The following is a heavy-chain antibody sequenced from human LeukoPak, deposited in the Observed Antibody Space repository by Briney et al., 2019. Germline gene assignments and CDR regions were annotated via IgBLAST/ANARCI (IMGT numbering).Heavy chain of an antibody. V-gene: IGHV4-30-2*01. D-gene: IGHD3-22*01. CDR2: IYHSGST. CDR1: GGSISSGGYY. J-gene: IGHJ4*02. CDR3: ARVQYYYDSSGYYHTFFDY. Sequence: NASETLSLTCTVSGGSISSGGYYWSWIRQPPGKGLEWIGYIYHSGSTYYNPSLKSRVTISVDRSKNQFSLKLSSVTAADTAVYYCARVQYYYDSSGYYHTFFDYWGQGTLVTVSS.